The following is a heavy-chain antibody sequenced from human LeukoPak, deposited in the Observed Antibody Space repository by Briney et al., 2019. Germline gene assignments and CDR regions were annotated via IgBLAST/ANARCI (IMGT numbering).Heavy chain of an antibody. Sequence: GGSLRLSCAASGFSFRDYAMTWVRQAPGKGLKGVSTVSGGAEATYYADSVKGRFAISTDNTKSALYLQMNSLRTEDTAIYYCAKDTPLTAYTSGWSNNCFDYWGQGTLVTVSS. J-gene: IGHJ4*02. CDR3: AKDTPLTAYTSGWSNNCFDY. CDR2: VSGGAEAT. V-gene: IGHV3-23*01. D-gene: IGHD6-19*01. CDR1: GFSFRDYA.